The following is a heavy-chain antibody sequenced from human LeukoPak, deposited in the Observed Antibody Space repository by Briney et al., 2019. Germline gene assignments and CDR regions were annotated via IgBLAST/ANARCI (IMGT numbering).Heavy chain of an antibody. J-gene: IGHJ4*02. CDR3: AREDATSYYFDY. V-gene: IGHV3-48*04. CDR2: MSSSSNTK. Sequence: GGSLRLSCAASGFTFSSYAMSWVRQAPGKGLEWVSDMSSSSNTKYSADSVKGRFTISRDNAKNSLFPQMNSLGAEDTAVYYCAREDATSYYFDYWGQGTLVIVSS. CDR1: GFTFSSYA.